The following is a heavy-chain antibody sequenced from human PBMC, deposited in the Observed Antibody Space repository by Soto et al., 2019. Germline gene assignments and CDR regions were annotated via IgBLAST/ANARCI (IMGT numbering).Heavy chain of an antibody. Sequence: PVGSLRLSCAASGCTFSSYSMNWVRQSPGKGLEWVSSISSSSSYIYYADSVKGRFTISRDNAKNSLYLQMNSLRAEDTAVYYCARATIGYDSSGYTIWGQGTMVTVSS. CDR2: ISSSSSYI. D-gene: IGHD3-22*01. V-gene: IGHV3-21*01. J-gene: IGHJ3*02. CDR3: ARATIGYDSSGYTI. CDR1: GCTFSSYS.